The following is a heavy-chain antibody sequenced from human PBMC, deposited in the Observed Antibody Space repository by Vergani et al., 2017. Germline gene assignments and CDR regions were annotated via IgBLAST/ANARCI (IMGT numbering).Heavy chain of an antibody. J-gene: IGHJ6*03. CDR3: ARSRREEPNSGFPYYYYMDV. D-gene: IGHD3-22*01. CDR2: IYTSGTT. Sequence: QVQLQESGPGLVKPSQTLSLTCTVSGGSISSGSYYWSWIRQPAGKRLEWIGRIYTSGTTNYNPSFKSRVTISEDTSKNQFSLKLSSVTAADTAVYYCARSRREEPNSGFPYYYYMDVWGKGTTVTVSS. V-gene: IGHV4-61*02. CDR1: GGSISSGSYY.